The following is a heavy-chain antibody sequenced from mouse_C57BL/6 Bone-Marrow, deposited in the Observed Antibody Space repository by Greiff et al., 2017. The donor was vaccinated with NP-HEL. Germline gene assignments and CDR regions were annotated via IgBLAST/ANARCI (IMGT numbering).Heavy chain of an antibody. CDR3: TTTSYEGFAY. CDR1: GFNIKDDY. J-gene: IGHJ3*01. CDR2: IDPENGDT. Sequence: EVQLQQSGAELVRPGASVKLSCTASGFNIKDDYMHWVKQRPEQGLEWIGWIDPENGDTEYASKFQGKATITADTSSNTAYLQLSSLTSEDTAVYYCTTTSYEGFAYWGQGTLVTVSA. V-gene: IGHV14-4*01. D-gene: IGHD2-10*01.